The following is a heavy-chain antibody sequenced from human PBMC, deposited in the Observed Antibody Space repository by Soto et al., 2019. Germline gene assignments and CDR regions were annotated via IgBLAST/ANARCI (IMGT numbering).Heavy chain of an antibody. V-gene: IGHV4-4*07. CDR2: IYTSGSN. J-gene: IGHJ6*02. Sequence: QVQLQESGPGLVKPSETLSLTCTVSGGSISSYYWSWIRQPAGKGLEWIGRIYTSGSNNDNPSLKSRVTMSVDTSKNQFSLKLSSVTAADTAVYYCARDGERRALYYYGMDVWGQGTTVTVSS. CDR3: ARDGERRALYYYGMDV. CDR1: GGSISSYY.